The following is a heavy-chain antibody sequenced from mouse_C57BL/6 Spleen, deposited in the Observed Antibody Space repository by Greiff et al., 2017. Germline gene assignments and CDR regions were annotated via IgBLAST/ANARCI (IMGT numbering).Heavy chain of an antibody. J-gene: IGHJ2*01. CDR2: INPSTGGT. CDR1: GYSFTGYY. CDR3: AGGIYQYYFDY. D-gene: IGHD2-1*01. Sequence: VQLQQSGPELVKPGASVKISCKASGYSFTGYYMNWVKQSPEKSLEWIGEINPSTGGTTYNQKFKAKATLTVDKSSSTAYMQLKSLTSEDSAVYYCAGGIYQYYFDYWGQGTTLTVSS. V-gene: IGHV1-42*01.